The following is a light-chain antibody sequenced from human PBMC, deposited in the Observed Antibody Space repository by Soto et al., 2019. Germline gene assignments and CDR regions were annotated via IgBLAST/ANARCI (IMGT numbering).Light chain of an antibody. V-gene: IGKV3-15*01. CDR3: QQYNNWPQT. Sequence: EIVMTQSPGTLSVSPGERATLSCRASQSVSSNLAWYQQRPGQPPRLLIYGASTRATGIPSKFSGSGSGTQFTLTISSLQSEDFAFYFCQQYNNWPQTFGQGTKVEI. CDR2: GAS. J-gene: IGKJ2*01. CDR1: QSVSSN.